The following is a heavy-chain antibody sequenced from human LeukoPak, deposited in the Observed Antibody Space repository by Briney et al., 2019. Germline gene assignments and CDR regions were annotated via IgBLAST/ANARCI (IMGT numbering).Heavy chain of an antibody. V-gene: IGHV3-23*01. J-gene: IGHJ4*02. CDR3: AKSHEPYYYDSSGYYDDY. D-gene: IGHD3-22*01. Sequence: PGGSLRLSCAAPGFRFSGYGMSWVRQAPGKGLEWVSSISAGSGSTDYADSVKGRFTISRDDSKNTLYLQMKSLRAEDTAVYYCAKSHEPYYYDSSGYYDDYWGQGTLVTVSP. CDR2: ISAGSGST. CDR1: GFRFSGYG.